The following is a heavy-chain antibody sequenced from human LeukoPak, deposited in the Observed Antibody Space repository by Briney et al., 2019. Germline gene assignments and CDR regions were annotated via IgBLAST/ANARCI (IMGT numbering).Heavy chain of an antibody. CDR1: GGSISSGGYY. CDR2: IYYSGST. D-gene: IGHD5-12*01. J-gene: IGHJ4*02. Sequence: SQTLSLTRTVSGGSISSGGYYWSWIRQHPGKGLEWTGYIYYSGSTYYNPSLKSRVTISVDTSKNQFSLKLSSVTAADTAVYYCARDNSSSGYDPNFDYWGQGTLVTVSS. V-gene: IGHV4-31*03. CDR3: ARDNSSSGYDPNFDY.